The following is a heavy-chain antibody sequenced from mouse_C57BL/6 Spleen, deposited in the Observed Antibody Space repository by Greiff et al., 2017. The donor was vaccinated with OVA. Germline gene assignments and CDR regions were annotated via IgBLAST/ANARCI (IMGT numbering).Heavy chain of an antibody. CDR1: GFPFSDYG. Sequence: EVKLMESGGGLVKPGGSLKLSCAASGFPFSDYGMHWVRQAPEKGLEWVAYISSGSSTIYYADTVKGRFTISRDNAKNTLFLQMTSLRSEDTAMYYCASGRSYAMDYWGQGTSVAVSS. J-gene: IGHJ4*01. V-gene: IGHV5-17*01. CDR2: ISSGSSTI. CDR3: ASGRSYAMDY.